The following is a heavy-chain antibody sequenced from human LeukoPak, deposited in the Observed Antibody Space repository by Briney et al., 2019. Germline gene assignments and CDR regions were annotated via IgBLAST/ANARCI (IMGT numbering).Heavy chain of an antibody. Sequence: SETLSLICSVSDDSITMYYWTWIRQPPGKGLEWIGYVDHTGSTNFNPSLNGRVSISRDTTKNLFSLRLRSVTAADTAVYFCARGRVSSSTWYSTYYYYFYMDVWGKGTTVTVSS. CDR3: ARGRVSSSTWYSTYYYYFYMDV. CDR1: DDSITMYY. CDR2: VDHTGST. D-gene: IGHD1-1*01. V-gene: IGHV4-59*01. J-gene: IGHJ6*03.